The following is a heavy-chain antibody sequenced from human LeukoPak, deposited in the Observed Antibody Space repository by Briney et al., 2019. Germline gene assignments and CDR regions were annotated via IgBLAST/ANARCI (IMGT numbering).Heavy chain of an antibody. Sequence: SETLSLTCAVYGGSFSGYYWSCIRQPPGKGLEWIGEINHSGSTNYNPSLKSRVTISVDTSKNQFSLKLSSVTAADTAVYYCARGGARYCSSTSCPLLDYWGQGTLVTVSS. CDR2: INHSGST. CDR3: ARGGARYCSSTSCPLLDY. V-gene: IGHV4-34*01. D-gene: IGHD2-2*01. CDR1: GGSFSGYY. J-gene: IGHJ4*02.